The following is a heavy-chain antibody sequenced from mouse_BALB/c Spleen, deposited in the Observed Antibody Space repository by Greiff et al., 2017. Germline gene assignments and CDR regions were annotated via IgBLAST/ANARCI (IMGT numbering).Heavy chain of an antibody. CDR3: ARAGYDRGVDY. CDR2: ISDGGSYT. J-gene: IGHJ2*01. CDR1: GFTFSDYY. D-gene: IGHD2-2*01. Sequence: EVKLVESGGGLVKPGGSLKLSCAASGFTFSDYYMYWVRQTPEKRLEWVATISDGGSYTYYPDSVKGRFTISRDNAKNNLYLQMSSLKSEDTAMYYCARAGYDRGVDYWGQGTTLTVSS. V-gene: IGHV5-4*02.